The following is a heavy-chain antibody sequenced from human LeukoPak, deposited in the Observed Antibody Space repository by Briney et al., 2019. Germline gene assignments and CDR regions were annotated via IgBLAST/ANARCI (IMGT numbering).Heavy chain of an antibody. D-gene: IGHD6-19*01. Sequence: GGSLRLSRAASGFTFSSYAMSWVRQAPGKGLEWVSAISGSGGSTYYADSVKGRFTISRDNSKNTLYLQMNSLRAEDTAVYDCAKDVDSGWYDGYFDYWGQGTLVTVSS. J-gene: IGHJ4*02. CDR1: GFTFSSYA. V-gene: IGHV3-23*01. CDR3: AKDVDSGWYDGYFDY. CDR2: ISGSGGST.